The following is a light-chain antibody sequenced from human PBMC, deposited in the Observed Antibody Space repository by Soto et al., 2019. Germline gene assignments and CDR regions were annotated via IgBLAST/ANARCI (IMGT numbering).Light chain of an antibody. CDR2: GAS. Sequence: EIVMTQSPATLSVSPGERATLSCRASQSVSSSYLDWYQQKPGQAPRLLIYGASSRATVSPDRFSGSGSGKDFTLTISRLEPEDFAVYYCQQYGSSPITCGQGTRLEIK. V-gene: IGKV3-20*01. J-gene: IGKJ5*01. CDR1: QSVSSSY. CDR3: QQYGSSPIT.